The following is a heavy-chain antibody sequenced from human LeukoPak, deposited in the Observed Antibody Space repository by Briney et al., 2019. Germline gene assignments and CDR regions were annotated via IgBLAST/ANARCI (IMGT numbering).Heavy chain of an antibody. J-gene: IGHJ4*02. CDR1: GFTFDDYA. Sequence: GGSLRLSCAASGFTFDDYAMHWVRQAPGKGLEWVSLISWDGGGTYYADTVKGRFTISRDNAKNSLYLQMNSLRAEDTAFYYCARGGITIFGGIIYQDYWGQGTLVTVSS. V-gene: IGHV3-43D*03. D-gene: IGHD3-3*01. CDR2: ISWDGGGT. CDR3: ARGGITIFGGIIYQDY.